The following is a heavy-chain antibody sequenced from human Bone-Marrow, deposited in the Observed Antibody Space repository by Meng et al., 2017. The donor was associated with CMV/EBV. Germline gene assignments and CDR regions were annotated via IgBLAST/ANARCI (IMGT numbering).Heavy chain of an antibody. J-gene: IGHJ5*02. D-gene: IGHD2-2*01. V-gene: IGHV4-39*01. CDR2: IYYSGST. CDR1: GGSISSSSYY. CDR3: ARHVISDCSSTSCYPGWFDP. Sequence: SEPLSLTCTVSGGSISSSSYYWGWIRQPPGKGLEWIGSIYYSGSTYYNPSLKSRVTISVDTSKNQFSLKLSSVTAADTAVYYCARHVISDCSSTSCYPGWFDPWGQGTLVTVPQ.